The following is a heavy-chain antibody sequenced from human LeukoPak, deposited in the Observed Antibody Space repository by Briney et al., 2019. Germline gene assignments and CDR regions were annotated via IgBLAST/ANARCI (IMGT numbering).Heavy chain of an antibody. Sequence: GGSLRLSCAASGFTFTSYSMSWVRQAPGKGLEWVSGTSDRGDYTYYADSVKGRFTISRDNSKNTLYLQMNSLRAEDTAVYYCANPGLGELSLQIDYWGQGTLVTVSS. CDR2: TSDRGDYT. J-gene: IGHJ4*02. D-gene: IGHD3-16*02. V-gene: IGHV3-23*01. CDR1: GFTFTSYS. CDR3: ANPGLGELSLQIDY.